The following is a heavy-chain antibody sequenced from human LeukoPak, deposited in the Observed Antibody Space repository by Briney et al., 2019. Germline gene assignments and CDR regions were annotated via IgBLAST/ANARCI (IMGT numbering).Heavy chain of an antibody. CDR2: IIPIFGTA. V-gene: IGHV1-69*13. Sequence: SVKVSCKASGGTFSSYAISWVRQAPGQGLEWMGGIIPIFGTANYAQKFQGRVTITADESTSTAYMELSSLRSEDTAVYYCARGDIDVPDYYYCMDVWGKGTTVTVSS. CDR1: GGTFSSYA. J-gene: IGHJ6*03. D-gene: IGHD5-12*01. CDR3: ARGDIDVPDYYYCMDV.